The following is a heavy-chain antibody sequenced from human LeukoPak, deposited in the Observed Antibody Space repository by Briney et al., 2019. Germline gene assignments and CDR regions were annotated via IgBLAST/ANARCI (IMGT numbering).Heavy chain of an antibody. CDR1: GYTFTGYY. Sequence: ASVKVSCKASGYTFTGYYMHWVRQAPGQGLEWMGWINPNSGGTNYAQKFQGRVTMTRDTSISTAYMEQSRLRSDDTAVYYCARDRRGRYYYDSSGWIDYWGQGTLVTVSS. CDR2: INPNSGGT. V-gene: IGHV1-2*02. D-gene: IGHD3-22*01. J-gene: IGHJ4*02. CDR3: ARDRRGRYYYDSSGWIDY.